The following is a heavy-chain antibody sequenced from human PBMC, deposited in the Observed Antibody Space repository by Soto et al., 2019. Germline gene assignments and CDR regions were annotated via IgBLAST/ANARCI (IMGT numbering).Heavy chain of an antibody. CDR2: VSWNSEIV. CDR3: AKDRGPCSGNKCSSLYYYYGMDV. CDR1: GFKFGDYA. D-gene: IGHD2-15*01. Sequence: EVQLVESGGGLVQPGRSLRLSCEASGFKFGDYAMHWVRQAPGKGLEWVSGVSWNSEIVGYADSVKGRFTISRDNAKNSLYLEMNSLRTEDTAFYYCAKDRGPCSGNKCSSLYYYYGMDVWGQGTTVTVSS. V-gene: IGHV3-9*01. J-gene: IGHJ6*02.